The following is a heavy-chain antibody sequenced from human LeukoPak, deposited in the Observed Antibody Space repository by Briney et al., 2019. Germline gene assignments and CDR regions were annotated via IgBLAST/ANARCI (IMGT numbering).Heavy chain of an antibody. D-gene: IGHD3-22*01. CDR2: IIAIFGTA. CDR3: ARAGVLTDNYDSSGYYYPHFDY. V-gene: IGHV1-69*05. CDR1: GGTFSSYA. J-gene: IGHJ4*02. Sequence: SVKVSCKASGGTFSSYAISWVRQAPGQGLEWMGRIIAIFGTANYAQKFQGRVTITTDESTSTAYMELSSLRSEDTAVYYCARAGVLTDNYDSSGYYYPHFDYWGQGTLVTVSS.